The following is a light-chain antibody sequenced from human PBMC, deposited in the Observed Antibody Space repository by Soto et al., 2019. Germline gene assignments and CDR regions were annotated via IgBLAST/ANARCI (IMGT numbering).Light chain of an antibody. V-gene: IGKV1-5*01. CDR2: DAS. CDR3: QQYHSYSLT. CDR1: QTISTW. J-gene: IGKJ1*01. Sequence: IQITQSPSTLSSAVGDRVTITCRASQTISTWLAWYQQKPGKAPNLLIYDASSLESGVPSRFSGSGSGTEFTLTISSLQPDDFATYYCQQYHSYSLTFGQGTKV.